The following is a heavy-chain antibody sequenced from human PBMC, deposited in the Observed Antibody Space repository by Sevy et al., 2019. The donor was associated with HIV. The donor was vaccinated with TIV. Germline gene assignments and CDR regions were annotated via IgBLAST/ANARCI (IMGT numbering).Heavy chain of an antibody. J-gene: IGHJ6*02. V-gene: IGHV3-7*01. D-gene: IGHD6-13*01. CDR2: IKQDGSEK. CDR3: ARDRGTVADGTSDYNGMGV. CDR1: GFTFSRFW. Sequence: GGSLRLSCAASGFTFSRFWMSWVRQAPGKGLEWVANIKQDGSEKQYVDSVKGRFTISRDNAENSLYLQMSSLRAVDTAVYYCARDRGTVADGTSDYNGMGVWGQGTTVTVSS.